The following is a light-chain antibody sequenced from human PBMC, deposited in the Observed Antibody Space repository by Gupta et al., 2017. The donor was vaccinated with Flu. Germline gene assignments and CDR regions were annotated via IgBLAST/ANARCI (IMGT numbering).Light chain of an antibody. V-gene: IGKV3-15*01. J-gene: IGKJ2*01. CDR1: ESVSSD. CDR3: QQYNNWPLYT. CDR2: GAS. Sequence: EIVMTQSPATLSVSPGERATLSCRASESVSSDLAWYQQKPGQAPRLLIYGASTRATDIPARFSGSGSGTEFTLTISSRQSEDSAVYYCQQYNNWPLYTFGQGTKLEIK.